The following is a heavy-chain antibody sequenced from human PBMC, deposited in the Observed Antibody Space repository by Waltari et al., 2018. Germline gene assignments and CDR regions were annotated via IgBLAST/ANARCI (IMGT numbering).Heavy chain of an antibody. CDR3: ARGQRLQNWFDP. D-gene: IGHD4-4*01. V-gene: IGHV4-34*01. CDR2: INHSGST. J-gene: IGHJ5*02. CDR1: GGSFGGYY. Sequence: QVQLQQWGAGLLKPSETLSLTCAVYGGSFGGYYWSWIRQSPGKGLEWIGEINHSGSTNYNPSLKSRVTISVDTAKNQFSLKLSSVTAADTTVYYCARGQRLQNWFDPWGQGTLVTVSS.